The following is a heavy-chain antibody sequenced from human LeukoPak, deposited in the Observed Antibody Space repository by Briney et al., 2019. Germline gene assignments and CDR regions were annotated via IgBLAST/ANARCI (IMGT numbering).Heavy chain of an antibody. CDR3: ARVGGQWLWNFDL. D-gene: IGHD6-19*01. CDR1: GGSIISSSYY. Sequence: SETLSLTCTVSGGSIISSSYYWGWIRQPPGKGLEWIGNIYYTGSTYYNPSLKSRVTISLNTSKNQISLKLTSVTAADTAMYYCARVGGQWLWNFDLWGRGTLVTVSS. J-gene: IGHJ2*01. V-gene: IGHV4-39*07. CDR2: IYYTGST.